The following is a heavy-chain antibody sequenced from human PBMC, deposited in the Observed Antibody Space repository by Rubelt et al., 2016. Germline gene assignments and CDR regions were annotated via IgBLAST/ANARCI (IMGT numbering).Heavy chain of an antibody. J-gene: IGHJ3*01. CDR2: IYYSGST. V-gene: IGHV4-59*08. Sequence: QVQLQESGPGLVKPSETLSLTCTVSGGSISSYYWSWIRQPPGKGLEWIGYIYYSGSTNYNPSLKSTVTISVDTSKNPVSLKLRSVTDADTAVYYCARHASPQLVDYWGQGTMVTVSS. D-gene: IGHD6-13*01. CDR1: GGSISSYY. CDR3: ARHASPQLVDY.